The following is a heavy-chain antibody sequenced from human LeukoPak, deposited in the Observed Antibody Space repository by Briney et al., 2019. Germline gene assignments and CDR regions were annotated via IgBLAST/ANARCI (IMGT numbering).Heavy chain of an antibody. CDR1: GYTFTSYG. CDR2: ISAYNGNT. J-gene: IGHJ4*02. CDR3: ARCPTYYYDSSGYTPFDY. D-gene: IGHD3-22*01. Sequence: ASVKVSCKASGYTFTSYGISWVRQAPGQGLEWMGWISAYNGNTNYAQKLQGRVPMTTDTSTSTAYMELRSLRSDDTAVYYCARCPTYYYDSSGYTPFDYWGQGTLVTVSS. V-gene: IGHV1-18*01.